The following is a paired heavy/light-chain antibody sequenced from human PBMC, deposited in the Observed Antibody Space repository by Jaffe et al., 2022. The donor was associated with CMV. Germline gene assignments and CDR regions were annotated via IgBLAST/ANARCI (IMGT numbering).Heavy chain of an antibody. CDR2: SDYSGGST. D-gene: IGHD2-2*01. CDR1: GFTFRSYA. CDR3: ARGDCSSTSCLVDY. Sequence: EVKLVESGEGLAQPGGSLRLSCAATGFTFRSYAMHWLRQAPGKGLEYVSASDYSGGSTYYADSVKGRFTISRDNSKNTLYLQMGSLRPEDTAIYFCARGDCSSTSCLVDYWGQGTLVTVSS. V-gene: IGHV3-64*02. J-gene: IGHJ4*02.
Light chain of an antibody. J-gene: IGKJ2*01. CDR2: DAS. V-gene: IGKV3-11*01. CDR3: HQRNNWLYT. Sequence: EIVLTQSPATLSLSPGERATLSCRASQFVASYLDWYQHKPGQAPRLLISDASNRATGIPARFSGSGSGTDFTLTISNLEPEDFAVYYCHQRNNWLYTFGQGTKLEIK. CDR1: QFVASY.